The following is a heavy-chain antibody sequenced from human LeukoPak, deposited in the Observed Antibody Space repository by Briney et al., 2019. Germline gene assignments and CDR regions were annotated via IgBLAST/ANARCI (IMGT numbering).Heavy chain of an antibody. J-gene: IGHJ4*02. CDR3: ARDRGGRVVVVAGLDY. V-gene: IGHV4-38-2*02. CDR1: GYSISSGYY. D-gene: IGHD2-15*01. Sequence: PSETLSLTCTVSGYSISSGYYWGWIRQPPGKGLEWIGSIYHSGSTYYNPSLKSRVTISVDTSKNQFSLKLSSVTAADTAVYYCARDRGGRVVVVAGLDYWGQGTLVTVSS. CDR2: IYHSGST.